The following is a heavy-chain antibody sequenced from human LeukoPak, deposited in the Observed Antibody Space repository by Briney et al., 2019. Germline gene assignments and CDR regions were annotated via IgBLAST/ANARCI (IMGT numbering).Heavy chain of an antibody. CDR1: GGSISSYY. CDR3: ARRVVDSSGWEYFDY. Sequence: SSETLSLTCTVSGGSISSYYWSWIRQPPGKGLEWIGYIYYSGSTNYNPSLKSRVTISVVTSKNQFSLKLSSVTAADTAVYYCARRVVDSSGWEYFDYWGQGTLVTVSS. CDR2: IYYSGST. V-gene: IGHV4-59*01. D-gene: IGHD6-19*01. J-gene: IGHJ4*02.